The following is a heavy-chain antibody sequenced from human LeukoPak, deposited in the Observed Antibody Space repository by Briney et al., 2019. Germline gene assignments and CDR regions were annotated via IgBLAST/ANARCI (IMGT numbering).Heavy chain of an antibody. CDR1: GFTFSSYE. J-gene: IGHJ5*02. V-gene: IGHV3-48*03. D-gene: IGHD1-1*01. Sequence: GGSLRLSCAASGFTFSSYEMNWVRQAPGKGLEWVSYISSSGSTIYYADSVKGRFTISRDNSKNTLYLQMNSLRAEDTAVYYCAREELERYWFDPWGQGTLVTVSS. CDR3: AREELERYWFDP. CDR2: ISSSGSTI.